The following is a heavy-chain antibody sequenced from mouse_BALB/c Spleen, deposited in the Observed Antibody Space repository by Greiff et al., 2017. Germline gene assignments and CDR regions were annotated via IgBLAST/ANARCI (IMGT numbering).Heavy chain of an antibody. CDR2: IWAGGST. CDR1: GFSLTSYG. V-gene: IGHV2-9*02. CDR3: ARGDYFDY. Sequence: VMLVESGPGLVAPSQSLSITCNVSGFSLTSYGVHWVRQPPGKGLEWLGVIWAGGSTNYNSALMSRLSISKDNSKSQVFLKMNSLQTDDTAMYYCARGDYFDYWGQGTTLTVSS. J-gene: IGHJ2*01.